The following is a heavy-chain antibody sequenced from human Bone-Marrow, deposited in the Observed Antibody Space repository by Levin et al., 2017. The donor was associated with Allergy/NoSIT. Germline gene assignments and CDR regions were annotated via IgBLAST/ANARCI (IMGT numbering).Heavy chain of an antibody. Sequence: GESLKISCAASGFTFSDYAMHWVRQAPGKGLEWVSSITKDGSKTYYLDSVKGRSTLSRDSSKNTVSLQMNSLTADDTAVYFCARDHPEYFLDPWGQGTLVSVSS. D-gene: IGHD2/OR15-2a*01. CDR3: ARDHPEYFLDP. CDR2: ITKDGSKT. J-gene: IGHJ5*02. V-gene: IGHV3-30*03. CDR1: GFTFSDYA.